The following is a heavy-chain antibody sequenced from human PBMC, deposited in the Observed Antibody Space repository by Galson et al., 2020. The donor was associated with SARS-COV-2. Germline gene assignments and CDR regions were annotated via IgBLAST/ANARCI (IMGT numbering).Heavy chain of an antibody. J-gene: IGHJ6*02. CDR1: GYTFTGYY. Sequence: ASVKVSCKASGYTFTGYYMHWVRQAPGQGLERMGWINPNSGGTNYAQKFQGWVTMTRDTSISTAYMELSRLRSDDTAVYYCASDQLYYGSGPGGMDVWGQGTTVTVSS. CDR2: INPNSGGT. D-gene: IGHD3-10*01. V-gene: IGHV1-2*04. CDR3: ASDQLYYGSGPGGMDV.